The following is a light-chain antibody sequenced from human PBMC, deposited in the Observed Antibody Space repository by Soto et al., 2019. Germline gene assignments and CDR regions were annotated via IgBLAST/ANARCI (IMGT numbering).Light chain of an antibody. V-gene: IGKV3-15*01. Sequence: EIVMTQSPATLSVSPGERATLSFRASQTVRNDFAWYQQKPGQAPRLLIYGASIRATGIPVRFRGSGSGTEFTLTISSLQSEDFAVYYCQQYNNWPLTFGGGTKVDIK. CDR3: QQYNNWPLT. CDR1: QTVRND. CDR2: GAS. J-gene: IGKJ4*01.